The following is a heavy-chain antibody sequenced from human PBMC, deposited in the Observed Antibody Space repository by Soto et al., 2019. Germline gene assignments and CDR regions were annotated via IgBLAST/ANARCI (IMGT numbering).Heavy chain of an antibody. CDR1: GGSISSGGYY. V-gene: IGHV4-31*03. CDR2: IYYSGST. D-gene: IGHD3-3*01. J-gene: IGHJ6*04. Sequence: SETLSLTCTVSGGSISSGGYYWSWIRQHPGKGLEWIGYIYYSGSTYYNPSLKSRVTISVDTSKNQFSLKLSSVTAADTAVYYCARDQPEGAYYDFWSGPANYYYYGMDVWGKGTTVTVSS. CDR3: ARDQPEGAYYDFWSGPANYYYYGMDV.